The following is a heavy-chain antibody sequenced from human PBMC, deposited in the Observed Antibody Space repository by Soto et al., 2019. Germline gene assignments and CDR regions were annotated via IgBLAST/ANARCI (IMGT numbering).Heavy chain of an antibody. J-gene: IGHJ6*02. V-gene: IGHV5-10-1*01. CDR2: IDPSDSYT. CDR1: GYSFTSYW. Sequence: GASLKISCKGSGYSFTSYWISWVRQMPGKGLEWMGRIDPSDSYTNYSPSFQGHVTISADKSISTAYLQGSSLKASDTAMYYCATLRGGGQTYYYYGMDVWGQGTTVTVSS. CDR3: ATLRGGGQTYYYYGMDV. D-gene: IGHD2-15*01.